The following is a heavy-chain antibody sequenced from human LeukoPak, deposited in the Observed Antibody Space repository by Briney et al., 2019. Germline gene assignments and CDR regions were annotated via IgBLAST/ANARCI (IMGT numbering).Heavy chain of an antibody. Sequence: GGSLRLSCAASGFTFSSYWMHWVRQVPGKGLVWVSHINTDGSNTNYADSVKGRFTISRDNAKNTLYLQMNSLRAEDTAVYYCARVPNYGSGSGFDPWGQGTLVTVSS. D-gene: IGHD3-10*01. J-gene: IGHJ5*02. CDR3: ARVPNYGSGSGFDP. CDR2: INTDGSNT. V-gene: IGHV3-74*01. CDR1: GFTFSSYW.